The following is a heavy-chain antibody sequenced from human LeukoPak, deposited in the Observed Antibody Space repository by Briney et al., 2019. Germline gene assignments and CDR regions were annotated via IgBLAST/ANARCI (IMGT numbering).Heavy chain of an antibody. Sequence: SETLSLTCVVYGGSFSGYYWSWIRQPPGKGLEWIGEINHSGSTSYNPSLKSQVTISIDTSKNQFSLKLSSVTAADTAVYYCARGVKYNIFGVVYYYGMDVWGQGTTVTVSS. D-gene: IGHD3-3*02. V-gene: IGHV4-34*01. CDR2: INHSGST. J-gene: IGHJ6*02. CDR3: ARGVKYNIFGVVYYYGMDV. CDR1: GGSFSGYY.